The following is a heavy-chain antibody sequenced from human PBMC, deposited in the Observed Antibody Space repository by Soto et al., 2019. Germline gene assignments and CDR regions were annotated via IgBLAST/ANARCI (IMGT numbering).Heavy chain of an antibody. J-gene: IGHJ6*02. CDR3: AREGAVAAKRTHYYYYGMDV. CDR1: GGTFSSYA. D-gene: IGHD6-19*01. V-gene: IGHV1-69*13. Sequence: GASVKVSCKASGGTFSSYAISWVRQAPGQGLEWMGGIIPIFGTANYAQKFQGRVTITADESTSTAYMELSSLRSEDTAVYYCAREGAVAAKRTHYYYYGMDVWGQGTTVTVSS. CDR2: IIPIFGTA.